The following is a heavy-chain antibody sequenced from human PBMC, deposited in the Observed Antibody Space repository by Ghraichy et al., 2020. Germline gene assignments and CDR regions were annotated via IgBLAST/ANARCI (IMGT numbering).Heavy chain of an antibody. CDR1: GGSVSSGSYY. V-gene: IGHV4-61*01. Sequence: PETLSLTCTVSGGSVSSGSYYWSWIRQPPGKGLEWIGYFYHSGSTNYNPSLKSRVTISVDTSKNQFSLKLSSVTAADTAVYYCARRNAAMANFDYWGQGTLGTVSS. CDR2: FYHSGST. D-gene: IGHD5-18*01. J-gene: IGHJ4*02. CDR3: ARRNAAMANFDY.